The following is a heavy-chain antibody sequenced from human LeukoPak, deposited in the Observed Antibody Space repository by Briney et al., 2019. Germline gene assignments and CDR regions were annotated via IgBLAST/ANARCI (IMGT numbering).Heavy chain of an antibody. CDR2: IYYSGST. J-gene: IGHJ4*02. CDR1: GGTFSSYC. V-gene: IGHV4-59*01. D-gene: IGHD2-15*01. CDR3: ATPFGYCSGGSCYAY. Sequence: PSETLSLTCTVSGGTFSSYCWSWIRQPPGKGLEWIGYIYYSGSTTYNPSLKSRVTISVDTSKNQFSLKLSSVTAADTAVYYCATPFGYCSGGSCYAYWGQGPLVTVSS.